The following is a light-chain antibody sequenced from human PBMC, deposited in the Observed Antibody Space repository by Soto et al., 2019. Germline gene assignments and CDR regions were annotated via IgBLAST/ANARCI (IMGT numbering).Light chain of an antibody. CDR3: QHYNDWRWT. CDR1: QSISNK. V-gene: IGKV3-15*01. CDR2: GAS. Sequence: EIVMTQSPATLSVSPGEGATLSCRASQSISNKLAWYQQKPGQAPRLLIYGASTRATGVPARFSGSGSGTEFTLTISSLQSEDLAVYYCQHYNDWRWTFGQGTKVEIK. J-gene: IGKJ1*01.